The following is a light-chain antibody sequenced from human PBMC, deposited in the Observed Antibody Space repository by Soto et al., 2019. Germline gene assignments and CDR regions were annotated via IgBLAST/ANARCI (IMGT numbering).Light chain of an antibody. V-gene: IGLV2-8*01. CDR2: EVS. CDR3: SSYAGNKNV. J-gene: IGLJ1*01. Sequence: QSVLTQPPSASGSPGQSVTISCAGTINDVGGYNYVSWYQQHPGKVPQLMIYEVSKRPSGVPDRFSGSKSGNTASLTVSGLQAEDEADYYCSSYAGNKNVFGTGTKVTVL. CDR1: INDVGGYNY.